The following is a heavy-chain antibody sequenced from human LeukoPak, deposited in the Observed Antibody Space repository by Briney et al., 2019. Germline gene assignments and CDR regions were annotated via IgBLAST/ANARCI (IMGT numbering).Heavy chain of an antibody. Sequence: ASVKVSCKASGYTFTSYHMHWVRQAPGQGLEWMGIINPSGGTTNYAQKFRGRVTMTRDMSTSTVYMELSSLRSDDTAVYYCARSGGGEYYDILTGYSQFDYWGQGTLVTVSS. CDR1: GYTFTSYH. CDR2: INPSGGTT. J-gene: IGHJ4*02. D-gene: IGHD3-9*01. V-gene: IGHV1-46*01. CDR3: ARSGGGEYYDILTGYSQFDY.